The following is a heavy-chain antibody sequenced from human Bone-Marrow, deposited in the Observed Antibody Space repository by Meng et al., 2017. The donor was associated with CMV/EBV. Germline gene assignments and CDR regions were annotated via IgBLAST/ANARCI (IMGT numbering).Heavy chain of an antibody. Sequence: ASVKVSCTASGYTFTSYYMHWVRQAPGQGLEWMGIINPSGGSTSYAQKFQGRVTMTRDTSTSTVYMELSSLRSEDTAVYYCARDWYYYDSSGYFYYYYYGMDVWGQGTTVTVSS. J-gene: IGHJ6*02. CDR1: GYTFTSYY. CDR3: ARDWYYYDSSGYFYYYYYGMDV. CDR2: INPSGGST. D-gene: IGHD3-22*01. V-gene: IGHV1-46*01.